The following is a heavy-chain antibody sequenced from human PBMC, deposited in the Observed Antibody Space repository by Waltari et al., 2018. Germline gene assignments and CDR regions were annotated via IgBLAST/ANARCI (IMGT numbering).Heavy chain of an antibody. CDR1: GGSISSGGYS. V-gene: IGHV4-30-2*01. J-gene: IGHJ3*02. D-gene: IGHD2-2*01. CDR3: ARGYCSSTSCLSLDAFDI. Sequence: QLQLQESGSGLVKPSQTLSLTCAVSGGSISSGGYSWSWIRQPPGKGLEWIGYIYHSGSTYYNPSLKSRVTISLDRSKNQFSLQLSSVTAADTAVYYCARGYCSSTSCLSLDAFDIWGQGTMVTVSS. CDR2: IYHSGST.